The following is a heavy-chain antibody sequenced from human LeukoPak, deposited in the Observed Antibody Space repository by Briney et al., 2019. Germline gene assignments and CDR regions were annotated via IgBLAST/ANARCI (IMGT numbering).Heavy chain of an antibody. CDR3: ASFRVVGIAWQNWYFDL. CDR1: GYTFTIYG. V-gene: IGHV1-18*01. J-gene: IGHJ2*01. D-gene: IGHD2-21*01. CDR2: ISAYNGNT. Sequence: ASVTVSFTASGYTFTIYGISWVRQAPGQGLEWMGWISAYNGNTNYAQKLQGRVTMTTDTSTSTAYMELRSLRSDDTAVYYCASFRVVGIAWQNWYFDLWGRGTLVTVSS.